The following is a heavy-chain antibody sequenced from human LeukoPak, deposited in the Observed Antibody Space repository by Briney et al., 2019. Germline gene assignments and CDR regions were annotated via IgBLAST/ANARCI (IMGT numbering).Heavy chain of an antibody. CDR3: ARDRAMVRGVSTRHYYYGMDV. D-gene: IGHD3-10*01. CDR1: GFTFSSYA. Sequence: GRSLRLSCAASGFTFSSYAMHWVRQAPGKGLEWVAVISYDRSNKYYADSVKGRFTISRDNSKNTLYLQMNSLRAEDTAVYYCARDRAMVRGVSTRHYYYGMDVWGQGTTVTVSS. J-gene: IGHJ6*02. CDR2: ISYDRSNK. V-gene: IGHV3-30-3*01.